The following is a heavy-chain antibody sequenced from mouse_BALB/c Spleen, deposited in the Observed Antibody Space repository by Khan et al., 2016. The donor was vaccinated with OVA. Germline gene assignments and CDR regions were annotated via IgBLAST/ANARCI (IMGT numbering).Heavy chain of an antibody. CDR3: GRHKNYYGEDAMDY. J-gene: IGHJ4*01. CDR2: IRSKTNNYAT. Sequence: EVQLVESGGGLVQPKGSLKLSCAASGFTFNTYAMNWVRQAPGKGLEWVARIRSKTNNYATYYADSVKDRFTISRDDSQSMLYLQMNNLKTEDTAMYYGGRHKNYYGEDAMDYWGQGTSVTVSS. D-gene: IGHD1-1*01. V-gene: IGHV10-1*02. CDR1: GFTFNTYA.